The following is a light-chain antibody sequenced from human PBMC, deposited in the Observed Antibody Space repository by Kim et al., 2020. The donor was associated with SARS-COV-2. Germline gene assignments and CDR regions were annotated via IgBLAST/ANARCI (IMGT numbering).Light chain of an antibody. J-gene: IGLJ1*01. CDR1: NIGSYS. V-gene: IGLV3-21*04. CDR2: FDS. CDR3: QLWDTSGAYGV. Sequence: SYELTQPPSVSVAPGETARMTCGGNNIGSYSVHWYQQKPGHAPVPVISFDSDRPSGIPERFSGSNSRNTATLTIRRVEVEDEADYYCQLWDTSGAYGVFG.